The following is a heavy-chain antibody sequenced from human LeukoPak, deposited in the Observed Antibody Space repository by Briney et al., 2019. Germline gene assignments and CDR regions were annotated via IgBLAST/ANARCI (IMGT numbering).Heavy chain of an antibody. D-gene: IGHD6-19*01. CDR2: INVKSGAT. CDR1: GYTFIDYY. J-gene: IGHJ4*02. Sequence: EASVKVSCKASGYTFIDYYFNWVRQAPGQGPEWMGRINVKSGATDYAQKFQGRVTVTRDTSISTAYMELSSLRSDDTAVYYCARVGRESSTGWLDYWGQGTLVTVSP. CDR3: ARVGRESSTGWLDY. V-gene: IGHV1-2*06.